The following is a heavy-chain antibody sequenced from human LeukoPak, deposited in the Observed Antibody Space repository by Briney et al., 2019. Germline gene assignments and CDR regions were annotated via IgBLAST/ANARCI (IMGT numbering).Heavy chain of an antibody. CDR2: IKPSGGDT. V-gene: IGHV1-46*01. CDR1: GYTFTNYY. J-gene: IGHJ4*02. Sequence: GASVKVSCKASGYTFTNYYMHWVRQAPGQGLEWMGVIKPSGGDTTYAQKFQGRVTLTRDTSTGTVYMELSSLSSEDKAVYYCARGWYYFDYWGQGTLVSVSS. CDR3: ARGWYYFDY. D-gene: IGHD2-8*01.